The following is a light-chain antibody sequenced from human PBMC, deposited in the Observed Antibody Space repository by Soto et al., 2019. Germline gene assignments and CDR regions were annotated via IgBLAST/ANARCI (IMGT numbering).Light chain of an antibody. V-gene: IGKV1-9*01. CDR1: QGISSY. Sequence: DIQLTQSPSFLSASVGDRVTITCRASQGISSYLAWYQQKPGKAPKLLIYAASTLQSGVPSRFSGSGSVTEFTLTISSLQPEDFATYYCQQVNTYPRALTFGGGTKVEIK. CDR3: QQVNTYPRALT. CDR2: AAS. J-gene: IGKJ4*01.